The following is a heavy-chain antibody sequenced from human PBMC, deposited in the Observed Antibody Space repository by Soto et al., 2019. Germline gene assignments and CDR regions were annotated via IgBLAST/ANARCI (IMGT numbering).Heavy chain of an antibody. CDR2: IIPIFGTE. Sequence: QVQLVQSGAEVKKPGSSVTVSCKASGGTFSSYAISWVRQAPGQGLEWMGGIIPIFGTENYAQKFQGRVTITVDESTSTAYMELSSLRSEDTAVYYCARDRGLRGSHRGDYDYWGQGTLVTVSS. CDR3: ARDRGLRGSHRGDYDY. V-gene: IGHV1-69*01. D-gene: IGHD3-10*01. J-gene: IGHJ4*02. CDR1: GGTFSSYA.